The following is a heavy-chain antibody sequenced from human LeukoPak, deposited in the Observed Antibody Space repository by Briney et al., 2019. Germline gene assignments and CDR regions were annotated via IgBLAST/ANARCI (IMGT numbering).Heavy chain of an antibody. CDR1: GGSMSTYY. CDR3: ARVKDDNNYDRAFDI. J-gene: IGHJ3*02. V-gene: IGHV4-59*01. D-gene: IGHD5-24*01. Sequence: PSETLSLTCTVSGGSMSTYYWSWIRQPPRKVLESIGYVYYDGNNDYNPSLKSRVTTSIDTSKKQCSLKLTSVTAADTAVYYCARVKDDNNYDRAFDIWGQGTMVTVSS. CDR2: VYYDGNN.